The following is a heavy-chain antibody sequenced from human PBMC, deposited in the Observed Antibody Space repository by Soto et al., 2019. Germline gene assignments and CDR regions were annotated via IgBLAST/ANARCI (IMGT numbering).Heavy chain of an antibody. V-gene: IGHV1-69*01. CDR3: ARAKQRWGVFSSLTPYYYGMDV. D-gene: IGHD3-10*01. CDR2: NIPIFGTA. J-gene: IGHJ6*02. Sequence: QVQLVQSGAEVKKPGSSVKVSCKASGGTFSSYAISWVRQAPGQGLEWMGGNIPIFGTANYAQKFQGRVTITADESMSTAYMKLTSLRSEDTAVYYCARAKQRWGVFSSLTPYYYGMDVWGQGTTVTVSS. CDR1: GGTFSSYA.